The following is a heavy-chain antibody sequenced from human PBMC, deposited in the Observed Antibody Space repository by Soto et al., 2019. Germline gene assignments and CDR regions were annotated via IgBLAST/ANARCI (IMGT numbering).Heavy chain of an antibody. J-gene: IGHJ4*02. CDR2: IYYSGST. D-gene: IGHD6-6*01. CDR3: ARSYSSSAPFDY. V-gene: IGHV4-59*01. Sequence: QVQLQESGPGLVKPSETLSLTCTVSGGSISDYYWSWIRQPPGKGLEWIGYIYYSGSTNYNPSLKSRVTISVDTSNNQVSLKLSSVTAADTAVYYCARSYSSSAPFDYWGQGTLVTVSS. CDR1: GGSISDYY.